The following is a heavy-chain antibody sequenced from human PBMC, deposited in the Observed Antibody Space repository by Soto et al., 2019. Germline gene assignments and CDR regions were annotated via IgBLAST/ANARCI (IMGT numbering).Heavy chain of an antibody. CDR1: GGSFSGYY. CDR2: IYYSGST. Sequence: SETLSLTCAVYGGSFSGYYWSWIRQPPGKGLEWIGYIYYSGSTNYNPSLKSRVTISVDTSKNQFSLKLSSVTAADTAVYYCARRYGGNFDYWAREPWSPSPQ. D-gene: IGHD1-26*01. CDR3: ARRYGGNFDY. J-gene: IGHJ4*02. V-gene: IGHV4-59*01.